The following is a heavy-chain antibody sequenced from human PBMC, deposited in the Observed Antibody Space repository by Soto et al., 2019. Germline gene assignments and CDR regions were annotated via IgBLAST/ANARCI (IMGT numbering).Heavy chain of an antibody. V-gene: IGHV1-69*13. J-gene: IGHJ6*02. Sequence: SVKVSCKASGGTFSSYAISWVRQAPGQGLEWMGGIIPIFGTANYAQKFQGRVTITADESTSTAYMELSSLRAEDTAVYYCARGSESSIAARPDDYYYYYGMDVWGQGTTVTVSS. CDR3: ARGSESSIAARPDDYYYYYGMDV. CDR2: IIPIFGTA. CDR1: GGTFSSYA. D-gene: IGHD6-6*01.